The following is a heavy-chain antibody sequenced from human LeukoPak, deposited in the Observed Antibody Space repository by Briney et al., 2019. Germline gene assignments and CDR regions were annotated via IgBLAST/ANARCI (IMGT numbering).Heavy chain of an antibody. CDR2: ISSSGGGT. CDR1: GFTFGTYG. J-gene: IGHJ4*02. D-gene: IGHD2-21*02. Sequence: GGSLRFSCAASGFTFGTYGMAWVRQAPGKGLGWVSSISSSGGGTYYGDSVKGRFTISRDNSKNALYLQMNSLRDEDTALYYCAKEAHVAVTTYDYWGQGTLVTVSS. V-gene: IGHV3-23*01. CDR3: AKEAHVAVTTYDY.